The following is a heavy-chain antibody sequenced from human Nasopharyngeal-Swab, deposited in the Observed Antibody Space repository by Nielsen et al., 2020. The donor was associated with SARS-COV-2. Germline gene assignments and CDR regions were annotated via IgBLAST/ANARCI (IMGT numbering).Heavy chain of an antibody. D-gene: IGHD4-17*01. CDR2: ISSSSSYT. V-gene: IGHV3-11*06. Sequence: GGSLRLSCAASGFTFSDYYMSWLRQAPGKGLEWVSYISSSSSYTNYADSVKGRFTISRDNAKNSLYLQMNSLRAEDTAVYYCARVLGYGDFSDYWGQGTLVTVSS. J-gene: IGHJ4*02. CDR1: GFTFSDYY. CDR3: ARVLGYGDFSDY.